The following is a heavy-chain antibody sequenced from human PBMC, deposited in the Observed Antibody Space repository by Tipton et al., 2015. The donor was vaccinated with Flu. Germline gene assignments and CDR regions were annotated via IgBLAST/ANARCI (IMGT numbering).Heavy chain of an antibody. J-gene: IGHJ6*02. CDR3: ARQPLCNGDDCYGGFFYGLDV. Sequence: TLSLTCTVSGDSISGGNYHWNWIRQHPGKGLEWLGYIHYSGSTLYNPSLGSRLTISVDTSKSRVSLRLTSVTAADTAMYYCARQPLCNGDDCYGGFFYGLDVWGQGTTVTVSS. CDR1: GDSISGGNYH. V-gene: IGHV4-31*03. D-gene: IGHD2-21*02. CDR2: IHYSGST.